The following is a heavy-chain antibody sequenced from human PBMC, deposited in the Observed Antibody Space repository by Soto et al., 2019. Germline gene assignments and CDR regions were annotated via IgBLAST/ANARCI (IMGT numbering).Heavy chain of an antibody. Sequence: PGGSLRLSCAASGFTFSSYGIHWVRQAPGKGLEWVAVISYDGSGKYYADSVKGRFSISRDNSKDTLYLQMSSLRAEDTAVYYCAKDRTMIRGVPEADVWGQGTTVNVSS. J-gene: IGHJ6*02. CDR2: ISYDGSGK. V-gene: IGHV3-30*18. CDR1: GFTFSSYG. CDR3: AKDRTMIRGVPEADV. D-gene: IGHD3-10*01.